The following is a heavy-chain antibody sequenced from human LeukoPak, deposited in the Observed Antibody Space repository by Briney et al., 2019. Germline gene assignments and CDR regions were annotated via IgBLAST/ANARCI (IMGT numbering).Heavy chain of an antibody. D-gene: IGHD3-16*01. J-gene: IGHJ4*02. CDR3: ARDERYSDADHHYPDLGY. CDR1: GYTFTGYY. CDR2: INPNSGGT. V-gene: IGHV1-2*02. Sequence: ASVKVSCKASGYTFTGYYMHWVRQAPGQGLEWMGWINPNSGGTNYAQKFQGRVTLTCDTSIRTTYMELSRLTSDDTAVYYCARDERYSDADHHYPDLGYWGQGTLVTVSS.